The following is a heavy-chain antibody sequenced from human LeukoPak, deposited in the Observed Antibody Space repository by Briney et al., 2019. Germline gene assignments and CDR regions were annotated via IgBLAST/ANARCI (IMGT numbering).Heavy chain of an antibody. D-gene: IGHD3-9*01. CDR1: GGSFSGYY. Sequence: PSETLSLTCAVYGGSFSGYYWSWIRQPPGKGLEWIGEINHSGSTNYNPSLKSRVTISVDTSKNQFSLKVSSVTAADRAVYYCARLRNFDNVYAFDYWGQGTLVTVSS. CDR3: ARLRNFDNVYAFDY. V-gene: IGHV4-34*01. CDR2: INHSGST. J-gene: IGHJ4*02.